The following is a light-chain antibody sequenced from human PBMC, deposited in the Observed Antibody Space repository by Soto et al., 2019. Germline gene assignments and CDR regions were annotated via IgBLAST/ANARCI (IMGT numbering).Light chain of an antibody. CDR1: QSVSSY. V-gene: IGKV1-39*01. CDR3: QKSYSIPFT. CDR2: DAS. Sequence: DIQMTQSPSSLSASVGDRVTITCRASQSVSSYVSWYQKKPGKAPRLLIYDASILQSGVPSSFTGSGSGADFPLSINSLQPDDSATYYCQKSYSIPFTFGPGTKVDIK. J-gene: IGKJ3*01.